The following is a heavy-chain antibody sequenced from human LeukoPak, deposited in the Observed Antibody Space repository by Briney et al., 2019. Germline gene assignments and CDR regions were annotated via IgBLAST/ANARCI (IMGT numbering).Heavy chain of an antibody. Sequence: ASVKVSCKASGYTFTSYYMHWVRQAPGQGLEWMGWINPNSGDTNYAQKFQGGVTMTRDTSISTAYMELSRLRSDDTAVYYCARDYYDSSSYGGAFDIWGQGTMVTVSS. D-gene: IGHD3-22*01. CDR1: GYTFTSYY. CDR2: INPNSGDT. J-gene: IGHJ3*02. V-gene: IGHV1-2*02. CDR3: ARDYYDSSSYGGAFDI.